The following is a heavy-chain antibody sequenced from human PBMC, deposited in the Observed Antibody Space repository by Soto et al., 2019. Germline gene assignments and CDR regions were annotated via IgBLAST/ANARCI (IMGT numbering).Heavy chain of an antibody. CDR2: TYYRSKWYN. V-gene: IGHV6-1*01. CDR1: GDSVSSNSAA. D-gene: IGHD2-2*01. Sequence: SQTLSLTCAISGDSVSSNSAAWNWIRQSPSRGLEWLGRTYYRSKWYNDYAVSVKSRITINPDTSKNQFSLQLNSATPEDTAVYYCARVGIVVVPAARYYGLDVWGQGTTVTVS. J-gene: IGHJ6*02. CDR3: ARVGIVVVPAARYYGLDV.